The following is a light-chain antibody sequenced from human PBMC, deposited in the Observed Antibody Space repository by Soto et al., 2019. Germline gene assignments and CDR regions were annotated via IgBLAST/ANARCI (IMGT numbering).Light chain of an antibody. V-gene: IGKV1-5*01. CDR3: QQYRIYWNT. Sequence: DIQMTRSPSTLSASVGDGVTITCRASQSISTWLAWYQQKPGKAPKLLIYDASTLESGVPSRFSGSGSGTEFTLTISSLQPDDFATYYCQQYRIYWNTFGQGTKLEIK. J-gene: IGKJ2*01. CDR1: QSISTW. CDR2: DAS.